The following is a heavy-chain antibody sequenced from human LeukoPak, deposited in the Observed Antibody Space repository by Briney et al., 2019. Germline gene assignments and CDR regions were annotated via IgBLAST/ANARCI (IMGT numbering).Heavy chain of an antibody. CDR2: IYYSGST. V-gene: IGHV4-39*01. Sequence: PSETLSLTCTVSGGSISSSSYYWGWIRQPPGKGLEWIGSIYYSGSTYYNPSLKSRVTISVDTSKNQFSLKLSSVTAADTAVYYCARPSVVLWFGELLSLGAFDIWGQGTMVTVSS. D-gene: IGHD3-10*01. CDR3: ARPSVVLWFGELLSLGAFDI. CDR1: GGSISSSSYY. J-gene: IGHJ3*02.